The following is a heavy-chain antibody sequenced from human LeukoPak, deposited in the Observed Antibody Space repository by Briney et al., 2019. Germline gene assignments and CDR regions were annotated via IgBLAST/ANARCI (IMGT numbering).Heavy chain of an antibody. V-gene: IGHV1-18*01. D-gene: IGHD6-6*01. CDR2: ISTYNGNT. CDR1: GYTFTSYG. Sequence: GASVKVSCKASGYTFTSYGIFWVRQAPGQGLEWMGWISTYNGNTNYAQKLQGRVTMTTDTSTSTAYMELRGLRSDDTAVYYCARGGIAARQYNWFDPWGQGTLVTVSS. J-gene: IGHJ5*02. CDR3: ARGGIAARQYNWFDP.